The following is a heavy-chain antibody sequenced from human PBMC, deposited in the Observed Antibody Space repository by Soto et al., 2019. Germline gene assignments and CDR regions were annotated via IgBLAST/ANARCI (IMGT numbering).Heavy chain of an antibody. V-gene: IGHV3-7*03. CDR2: IKQDGSEK. CDR3: ARATIFSAFDM. Sequence: PGGSLRLSCAASGVTFSGYWMSWVRQAPGRGLEWVANIKQDGSEKNYVESVKARFTISRDNAKNSVYLQMNSLRAEDTAVYYCARATIFSAFDMWGQGTMVTVSS. D-gene: IGHD3-3*01. CDR1: GVTFSGYW. J-gene: IGHJ3*02.